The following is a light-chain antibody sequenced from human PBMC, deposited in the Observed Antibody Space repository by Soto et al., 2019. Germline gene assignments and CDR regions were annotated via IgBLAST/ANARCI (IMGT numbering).Light chain of an antibody. CDR3: QRYNDYQYV. CDR1: QSIDTW. V-gene: IGKV1-5*03. Sequence: DIQMTQSPSTLSASVGDRVTITCRASQSIDTWLAWYQQKPGKAPKLLIHKAIILQSGVTSTFSGSASGTEFSLTISTLHPDDFATYYCQRYNDYQYVFGQGTKL. J-gene: IGKJ2*01. CDR2: KAI.